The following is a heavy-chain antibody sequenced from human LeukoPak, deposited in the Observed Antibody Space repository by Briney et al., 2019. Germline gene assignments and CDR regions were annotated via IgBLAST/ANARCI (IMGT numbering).Heavy chain of an antibody. D-gene: IGHD2-2*01. Sequence: SCKASGYTFTGYYMHWVRQAPGKGLEWVAVISYDGSNKYYADSVKGRFTISRDNSKNTLYLQMNSLRAEDTAVYYCAREAHCSSTSCLYYYYMDVWGKGTTVTVSS. CDR1: GYTFTGYY. V-gene: IGHV3-30-3*01. CDR2: ISYDGSNK. CDR3: AREAHCSSTSCLYYYYMDV. J-gene: IGHJ6*03.